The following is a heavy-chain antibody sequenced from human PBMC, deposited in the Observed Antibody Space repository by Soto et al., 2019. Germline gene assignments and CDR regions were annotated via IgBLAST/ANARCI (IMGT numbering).Heavy chain of an antibody. Sequence: QVQLQESGPGLVKPSQTLSLTCTVSGASISSGDYYWSWIRQPPGKGLEWIGHIYNSGRTYNNPSLNSRATMLVDTSKNQFSLTLSSVTAADTAVYYCANGPPGDKVDSWGQGSLVTVSS. D-gene: IGHD7-27*01. CDR3: ANGPPGDKVDS. CDR2: IYNSGRT. J-gene: IGHJ4*02. CDR1: GASISSGDYY. V-gene: IGHV4-30-4*01.